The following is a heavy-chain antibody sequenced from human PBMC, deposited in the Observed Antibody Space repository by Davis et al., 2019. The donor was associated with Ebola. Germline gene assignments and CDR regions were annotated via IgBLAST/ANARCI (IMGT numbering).Heavy chain of an antibody. Sequence: PSETLSLTCTVSGGSISSSSYYWGWIRQPPGKGLEWFGSIYYSGSTYYNPSLKSRVTISVDTSKNQFSLKLSSVTAADTAVYYCARASALYYGFWSGYQNWFDPWGQGTLVTVSS. D-gene: IGHD3-3*01. V-gene: IGHV4-39*07. CDR3: ARASALYYGFWSGYQNWFDP. CDR2: IYYSGST. J-gene: IGHJ5*02. CDR1: GGSISSSSYY.